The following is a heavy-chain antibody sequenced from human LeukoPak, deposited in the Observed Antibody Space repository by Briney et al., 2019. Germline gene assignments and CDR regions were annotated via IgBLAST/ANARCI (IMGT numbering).Heavy chain of an antibody. J-gene: IGHJ5*02. V-gene: IGHV4-34*01. CDR1: GGSFSGYY. D-gene: IGHD4-17*01. CDR3: ARAHDYGDKGRNWFDP. Sequence: SETLSLTCAVYGGSFSGYYWSWIRQPPGKGLEWIGEINQSGSTNYNPSLKSRVTISVDTSKNQFSLKLSSVTAADTAVYYCARAHDYGDKGRNWFDPWGQGTLVTVSS. CDR2: INQSGST.